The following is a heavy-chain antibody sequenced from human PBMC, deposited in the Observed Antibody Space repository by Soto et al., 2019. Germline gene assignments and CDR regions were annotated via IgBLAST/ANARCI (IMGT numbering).Heavy chain of an antibody. Sequence: GGSLRLSCAASGFTFSSYVMHWVRQAPGKGLEWVAVISYDGSNKYYADSVKGRFTISRDNSKNTLYLQMNSLRAEDTAVYYCAKRGSSGYYPGVYGMDVWGQGPTVTVSS. CDR3: AKRGSSGYYPGVYGMDV. D-gene: IGHD3-22*01. CDR1: GFTFSSYV. J-gene: IGHJ6*02. CDR2: ISYDGSNK. V-gene: IGHV3-30*18.